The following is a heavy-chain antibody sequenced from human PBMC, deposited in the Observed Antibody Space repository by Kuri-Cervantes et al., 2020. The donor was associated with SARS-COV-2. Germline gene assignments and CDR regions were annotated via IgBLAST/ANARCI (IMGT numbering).Heavy chain of an antibody. CDR1: GGTFSSYA. V-gene: IGHV1-69*13. Sequence: SVKVSCKASGGTFSSYAISWVRQAPGQGLEWMGGIIPIFGTANYAQKFQGRVTITADESTSTAYMELSRLRSDDTAVYYCARGGRGSYPGLFDYWGQGTLVTVSS. CDR2: IIPIFGTA. J-gene: IGHJ4*02. CDR3: ARGGRGSYPGLFDY. D-gene: IGHD1-26*01.